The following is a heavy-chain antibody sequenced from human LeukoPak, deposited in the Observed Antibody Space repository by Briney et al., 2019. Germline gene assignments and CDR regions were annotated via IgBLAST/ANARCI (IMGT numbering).Heavy chain of an antibody. CDR1: GGSISSYY. Sequence: PSETPSLTCTVSGGSISSYYWSWIRQPPGKGLEWIGYIYYSGSTHYNPSLKSRVTISVDTSENQFSLKLSSVTAADTAVYYCARLGRTSYWYFDLWGRGTLVTVSS. CDR2: IYYSGST. J-gene: IGHJ2*01. CDR3: ARLGRTSYWYFDL. V-gene: IGHV4-59*08. D-gene: IGHD2-2*01.